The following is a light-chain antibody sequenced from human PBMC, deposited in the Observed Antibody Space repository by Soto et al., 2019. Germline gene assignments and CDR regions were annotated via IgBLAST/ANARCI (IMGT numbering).Light chain of an antibody. J-gene: IGKJ3*01. Sequence: GDRVTITCRASQGIRSYLAWYQQRPGKAPEPLIYGASTLRPGGASRFSGSGSGTEFTLTISSLQPEDFATYFCQQLNTFPPFFTFGPGTKVDIK. CDR2: GAS. V-gene: IGKV1-9*01. CDR3: QQLNTFPPFFT. CDR1: QGIRSY.